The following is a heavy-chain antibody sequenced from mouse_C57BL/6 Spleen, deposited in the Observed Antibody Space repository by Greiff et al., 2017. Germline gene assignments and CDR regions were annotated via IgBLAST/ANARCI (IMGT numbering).Heavy chain of an antibody. Sequence: VQLQQSGAELVRPGASVTLSCKASGYTFTDYEMHWVKQTPVHGLEWIGAIDPETGGTAYNQKFKGKAILTADKSSSTAYMELRSLPSEDSAVYYSTRRGGSRSMDYWGQGTSVTVSS. CDR3: TRRGGSRSMDY. CDR1: GYTFTDYE. J-gene: IGHJ4*01. D-gene: IGHD1-1*01. V-gene: IGHV1-15*01. CDR2: IDPETGGT.